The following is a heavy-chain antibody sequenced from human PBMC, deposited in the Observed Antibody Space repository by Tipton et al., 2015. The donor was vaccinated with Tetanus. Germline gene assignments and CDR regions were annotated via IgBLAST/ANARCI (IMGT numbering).Heavy chain of an antibody. CDR3: AKEALGVLNL. D-gene: IGHD1-14*01. Sequence: TLSLTCTVSGDSVSSSRYYWGWVRQPPGKGLEWIGSIYYSGSTYHNSSLKSRVTMSVDTSKNQFSLKLGSVTATDTAIYYCAKEALGVLNLWGNGTTVIVSS. J-gene: IGHJ6*04. V-gene: IGHV4-39*02. CDR1: GDSVSSSRYY. CDR2: IYYSGST.